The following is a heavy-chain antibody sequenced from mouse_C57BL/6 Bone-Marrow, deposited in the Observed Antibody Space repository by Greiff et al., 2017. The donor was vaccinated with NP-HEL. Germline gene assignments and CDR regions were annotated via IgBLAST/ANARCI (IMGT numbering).Heavy chain of an antibody. CDR1: GYTFTSYG. CDR2: IYPRSGNT. CDR3: ARESFYDGYREY. Sequence: QVQLQQSGAELARPGASVKLSCKASGYTFTSYGISWVKQRPGQGLEWIGEIYPRSGNTYYNEKFKGKATLTADKSSSTAYMELRSRTSEDSAVYFCARESFYDGYREYWGQGTTLTVSS. D-gene: IGHD2-3*01. J-gene: IGHJ2*01. V-gene: IGHV1-81*01.